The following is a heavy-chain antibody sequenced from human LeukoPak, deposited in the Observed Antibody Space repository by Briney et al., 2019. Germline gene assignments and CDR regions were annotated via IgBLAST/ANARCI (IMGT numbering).Heavy chain of an antibody. CDR3: AKDVDPFGSGSYVEGFDY. Sequence: GGSLRLSCAASGFTFSSYGMHWVRQAPGKGLEWVAVISHDGTNQYYGDSVKGRFTISRDNSKNTLYVQMNSLRAEDTAVYYCAKDVDPFGSGSYVEGFDYWGQGTLVTVSS. V-gene: IGHV3-30*18. CDR2: ISHDGTNQ. D-gene: IGHD3-10*01. J-gene: IGHJ4*02. CDR1: GFTFSSYG.